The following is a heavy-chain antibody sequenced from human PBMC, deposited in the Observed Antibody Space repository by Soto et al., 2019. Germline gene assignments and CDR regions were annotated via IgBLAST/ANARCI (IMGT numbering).Heavy chain of an antibody. D-gene: IGHD3-10*01. V-gene: IGHV3-23*01. CDR2: ITFRGAYT. CDR1: GFTFSSFA. J-gene: IGHJ4*02. CDR3: ATLGTMGVFDS. Sequence: EVQLLESGGGLVQPGGSLSLSCAASGFTFSSFAMSWVRQAPGKGLEWLAAITFRGAYTYYVDSVKGRFTLSRDNPRIRLELQRTSLQVEDTALYYFATLGTMGVFDSWGQGNLLTVPS.